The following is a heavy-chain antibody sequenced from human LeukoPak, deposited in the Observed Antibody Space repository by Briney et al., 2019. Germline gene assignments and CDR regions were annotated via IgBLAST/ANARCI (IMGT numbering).Heavy chain of an antibody. CDR3: ARQGPVVGDEMEV. V-gene: IGHV5-10-1*01. J-gene: IGHJ6*02. Sequence: GGSLQISGQGSGSIFTSYWSSWVRKLHGKGLEWMGRIDPSDSYTNYSPSFEGHVTISPDKSIATAFLQWSTLQASDTAIYYCARQGPVVGDEMEVWGQGTTVTV. CDR1: GSIFTSYW. D-gene: IGHD2-21*01. CDR2: IDPSDSYT.